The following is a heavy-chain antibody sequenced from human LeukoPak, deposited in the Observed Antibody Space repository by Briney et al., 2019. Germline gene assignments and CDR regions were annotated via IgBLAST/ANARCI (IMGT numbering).Heavy chain of an antibody. CDR2: IKQDGSEK. V-gene: IGHV3-7*01. CDR1: GFTFSSYW. J-gene: IGHJ4*02. CDR3: ARDGAYCGGDCYLPNDY. Sequence: GGSLRLSCAASGFTFSSYWMSWVRQAPGKGLEWVANIKQDGSEKYYVDSVKGRFTISRDNAKNSLYQQMNSLRAEDTAVYYCARDGAYCGGDCYLPNDYWGQGTLVTVSS. D-gene: IGHD2-21*02.